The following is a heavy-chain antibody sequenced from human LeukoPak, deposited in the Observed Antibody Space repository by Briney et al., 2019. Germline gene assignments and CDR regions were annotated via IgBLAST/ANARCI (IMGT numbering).Heavy chain of an antibody. Sequence: SETPSLTCTVSGGSISSYYWSWIRQPPGKGLEWIGYVYYSGSTNYNPSLKSRVTISVDTSKNQFSLKLSSVTAADTAVYYCARGSGWYFGFYYYMDVWGKGTTVTISS. CDR2: VYYSGST. V-gene: IGHV4-59*01. CDR1: GGSISSYY. D-gene: IGHD6-19*01. CDR3: ARGSGWYFGFYYYMDV. J-gene: IGHJ6*03.